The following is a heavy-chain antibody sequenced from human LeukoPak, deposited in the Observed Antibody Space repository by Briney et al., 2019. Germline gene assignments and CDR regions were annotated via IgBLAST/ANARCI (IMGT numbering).Heavy chain of an antibody. D-gene: IGHD6-19*01. CDR1: GGTFSSYA. CDR3: ARGGNSGWYFFDL. J-gene: IGHJ2*01. Sequence: SVKVSCKASGGTFSSYAISWVRQAPGQGLEWMGRIIPVFGTANYAQKFQGGVTITTDESTSTAYMELSSLRSEDTAVYYCARGGNSGWYFFDLWGRGTLVTVSS. V-gene: IGHV1-69*05. CDR2: IIPVFGTA.